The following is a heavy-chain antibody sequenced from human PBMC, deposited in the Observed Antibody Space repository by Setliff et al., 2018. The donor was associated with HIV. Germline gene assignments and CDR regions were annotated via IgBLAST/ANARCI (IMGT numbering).Heavy chain of an antibody. CDR2: INHSGRT. D-gene: IGHD3-10*01. Sequence: SSETLSLTCAVYDESFSDDYWRWIRQSPGNGLEWIGEINHSGRTSYNPSLQSRVTISVETSKNQFSLKLGSVTAADTAVYYCARDMRHLAPLGYYFNYWGQGTLVTVSS. CDR3: ARDMRHLAPLGYYFNY. CDR1: DESFSDDY. V-gene: IGHV4-34*01. J-gene: IGHJ4*02.